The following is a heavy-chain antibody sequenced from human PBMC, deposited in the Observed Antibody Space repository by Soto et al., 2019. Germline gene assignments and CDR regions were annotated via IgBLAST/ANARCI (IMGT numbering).Heavy chain of an antibody. CDR2: ISSSSSYI. CDR3: VRDQPGYRDSYRLGY. V-gene: IGHV3-21*01. D-gene: IGHD3-16*02. Sequence: GGSLRLSCVASGFTFSNAWMNWVRQAPGKGLEWVSSISSSSSYIYYADSVKGRFTISRDNAKNSQYLQMNSLRAEDTAVYYCVRDQPGYRDSYRLGYWCQGFLVTV. J-gene: IGHJ4*02. CDR1: GFTFSNAW.